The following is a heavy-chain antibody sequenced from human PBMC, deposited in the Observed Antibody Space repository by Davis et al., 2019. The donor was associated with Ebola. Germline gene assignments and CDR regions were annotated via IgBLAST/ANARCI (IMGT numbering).Heavy chain of an antibody. J-gene: IGHJ2*01. D-gene: IGHD3-22*01. Sequence: GESLKISCAASGHGFTFSTYGFHWVRQAPGKGLEWVAFIRYDASSKFYADSVMGRFTVSRDNSKNTLYLQMNSLRAEDTAMYYCAKDYRSGFYPYWYFDLWGRGTLVTVSS. V-gene: IGHV3-30*02. CDR2: IRYDASSK. CDR1: GHGFTFSTYG. CDR3: AKDYRSGFYPYWYFDL.